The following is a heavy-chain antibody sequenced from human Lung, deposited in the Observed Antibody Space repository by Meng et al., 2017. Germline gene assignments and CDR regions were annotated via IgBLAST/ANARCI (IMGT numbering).Heavy chain of an antibody. D-gene: IGHD3-10*01. J-gene: IGHJ4*02. CDR3: ARGTPGRSYSDY. CDR2: LGAHDGDT. V-gene: IGHV1-18*01. CDR1: DYTFTGYG. Sequence: GQPVQTGPEVKNPGASVKVSCKASDYTFTGYGVSWVRQAPGQGLEWMAWLGAHDGDTSHAPKFQGRVTVSADRPTATAYMELRSLRSDDTAVYYCARGTPGRSYSDYWGQGTLVTVSS.